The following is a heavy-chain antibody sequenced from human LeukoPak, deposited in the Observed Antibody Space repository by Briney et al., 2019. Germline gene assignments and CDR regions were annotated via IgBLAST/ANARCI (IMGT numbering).Heavy chain of an antibody. V-gene: IGHV7-4-1*02. D-gene: IGHD2-2*01. CDR2: INTNTGNP. J-gene: IGHJ6*02. CDR1: GYTFTSYA. Sequence: ASVKVSCKASGYTFTSYAMNWVRQAPGQGLEWMGWINTNTGNPTYAQGFTGRFVFSLDTSVSTAYLQISSLKAEDTAVYYCAREVVEASYYYYYGMDVWGQGTTVTVSS. CDR3: AREVVEASYYYYYGMDV.